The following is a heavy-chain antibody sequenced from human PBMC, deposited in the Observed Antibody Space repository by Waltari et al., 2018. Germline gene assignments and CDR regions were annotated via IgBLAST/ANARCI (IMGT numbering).Heavy chain of an antibody. Sequence: QVQLQQWGAGLLKSSETLSLTCAVYGGSFSGYYGSWIRQTPGKELEWIGEIHPSGSTDYKSSLQSRVTILLDTSKTQLSRKLTSVTAADTAVYYCARGLDNAKIGYWGQGTLVTVSS. CDR3: ARGLDNAKIGY. D-gene: IGHD1-20*01. V-gene: IGHV4-34*01. J-gene: IGHJ4*02. CDR2: IHPSGST. CDR1: GGSFSGYY.